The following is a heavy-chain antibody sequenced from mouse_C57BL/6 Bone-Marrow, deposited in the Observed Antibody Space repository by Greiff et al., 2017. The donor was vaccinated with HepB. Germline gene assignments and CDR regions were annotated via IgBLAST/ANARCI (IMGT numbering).Heavy chain of an antibody. CDR3: ARWTTVVAHWYFDV. CDR2: IYPGSGNT. D-gene: IGHD1-1*01. V-gene: IGHV1-76*01. CDR1: GYTFTDYY. Sequence: QVQLQQSGAELVRPGASVKLSCKASGYTFTDYYINWVKQRPGQGLEWIARIYPGSGNTYYNEKFKGKATLTAEKSSSTAYMQLSSLTSEDSAVYFCARWTTVVAHWYFDVWGTGTTVTVSS. J-gene: IGHJ1*03.